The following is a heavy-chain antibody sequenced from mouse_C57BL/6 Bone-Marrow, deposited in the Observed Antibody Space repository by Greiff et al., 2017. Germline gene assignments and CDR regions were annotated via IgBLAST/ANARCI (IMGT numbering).Heavy chain of an antibody. CDR3: SSVDGNYFDF. Sequence: EVQLQQSGAELVRPGASVKLSCTASGFNIKVDYIHWVKQRPEQGLEWIGWIDPEIGDTEYASKFQGKATITSDTSSNTAYLQLSSLTSEDTAVYYCSSVDGNYFDFWGQGTPLTVAS. CDR1: GFNIKVDY. J-gene: IGHJ2*01. D-gene: IGHD2-3*01. CDR2: IDPEIGDT. V-gene: IGHV14-4*01.